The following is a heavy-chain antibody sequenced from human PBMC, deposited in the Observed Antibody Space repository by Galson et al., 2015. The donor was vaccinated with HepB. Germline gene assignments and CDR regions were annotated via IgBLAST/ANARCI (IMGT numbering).Heavy chain of an antibody. V-gene: IGHV3-66*01. Sequence: FLRLSCAASGFTVRSNYMSWVRQAPGKGLGWVSVIYSGGSTYYADSVKGRFTISRDNSKNTLYLQMNSLRAEDAAVYYCAKSITMVRGPWYFDLWGRGTLVTVSS. CDR2: IYSGGST. J-gene: IGHJ2*01. CDR1: GFTVRSNY. D-gene: IGHD3-10*01. CDR3: AKSITMVRGPWYFDL.